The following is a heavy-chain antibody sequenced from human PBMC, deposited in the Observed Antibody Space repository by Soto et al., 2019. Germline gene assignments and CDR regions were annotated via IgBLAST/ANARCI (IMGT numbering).Heavy chain of an antibody. CDR2: MNASNGNT. Sequence: ASVKVSCKASGYTFTSYAMHWVRQAPGQRLEWMGWMNASNGNTNYAHKFQGRVTITRNTSTSTAYMELSSLRSEDTAVYYCAREVTGYSSNWGQGTLVTVSS. V-gene: IGHV1-3*01. CDR3: AREVTGYSSN. CDR1: GYTFTSYA. D-gene: IGHD6-13*01. J-gene: IGHJ4*02.